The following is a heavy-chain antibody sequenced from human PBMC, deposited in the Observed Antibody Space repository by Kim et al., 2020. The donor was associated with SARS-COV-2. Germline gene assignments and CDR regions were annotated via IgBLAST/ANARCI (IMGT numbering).Heavy chain of an antibody. Sequence: GGSLRLSCAASGFTFSNAWMSWVRQAPGKGLEWVGRIKSKTDGGTTDYAAPVKGRFTISRDDSKNTLYLQMNSLKTEDTAVYYCTTIIEGVLLRRLRGYWGQGTLVTVSS. V-gene: IGHV3-15*01. CDR3: TTIIEGVLLRRLRGY. J-gene: IGHJ4*02. CDR2: IKSKTDGGTT. D-gene: IGHD4-17*01. CDR1: GFTFSNAW.